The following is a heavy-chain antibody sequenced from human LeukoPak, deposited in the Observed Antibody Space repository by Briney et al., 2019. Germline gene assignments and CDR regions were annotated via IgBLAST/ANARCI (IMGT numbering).Heavy chain of an antibody. J-gene: IGHJ3*02. CDR1: GGTFSSYA. D-gene: IGHD2-2*01. V-gene: IGHV1-69*05. CDR3: ARGLLITLPAASGAFDI. CDR2: IIPIFGTA. Sequence: SVKVSCKASGGTFSSYANSWVRQAPGQGLEWMGGIIPIFGTANYAQKFQGRVTITTDESTSTAYMELSSLRSEDTAVYYCARGLLITLPAASGAFDIWGQGTMVTVSS.